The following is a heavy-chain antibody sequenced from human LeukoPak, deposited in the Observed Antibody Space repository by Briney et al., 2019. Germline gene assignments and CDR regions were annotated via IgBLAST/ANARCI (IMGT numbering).Heavy chain of an antibody. V-gene: IGHV3-7*04. CDR3: VRDGSGSDFSLDY. CDR1: GFTFDIYY. J-gene: IGHJ4*02. CDR2: IRHDGSDV. Sequence: GGSLRLSCVGSGFTFDIYYMSWVRQAPGKGLEWVADIRHDGSDVYNVDSVRGRFTISRDNAKNSVFLQMNSLKDEDTAVYYCVRDGSGSDFSLDYWGQGTLVTVSS. D-gene: IGHD3-10*01.